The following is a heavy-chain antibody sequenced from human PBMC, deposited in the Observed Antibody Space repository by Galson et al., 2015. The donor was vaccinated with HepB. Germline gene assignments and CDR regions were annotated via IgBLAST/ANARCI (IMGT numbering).Heavy chain of an antibody. CDR2: INAGNGNT. D-gene: IGHD5-18*01. Sequence: SVKVSCKASGYTFTSYAIHWVRQAPGQRPEWMGWINAGNGNTKHSEKFEDRVHLARDISATTAYMELSSLASEDTAVYYCARDLFQLWLQVDYWGQGTLVTVSS. CDR3: ARDLFQLWLQVDY. J-gene: IGHJ4*02. CDR1: GYTFTSYA. V-gene: IGHV1-3*01.